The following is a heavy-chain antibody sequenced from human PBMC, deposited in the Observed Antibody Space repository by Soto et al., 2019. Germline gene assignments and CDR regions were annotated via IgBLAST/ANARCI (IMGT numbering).Heavy chain of an antibody. J-gene: IGHJ6*02. CDR1: GFTFSSYA. D-gene: IGHD4-4*01. V-gene: IGHV3-30-3*01. CDR3: ARELSTVYYYYGMDV. CDR2: ISYDGSNK. Sequence: PGGSLRLSCAASGFTFSSYAMHWVRQAPGKGLEWVAVISYDGSNKYYADSVKGRFTISRDNSKNMLYLQMNSLRAEDTAVYYCARELSTVYYYYGMDVWGQGTTVTISS.